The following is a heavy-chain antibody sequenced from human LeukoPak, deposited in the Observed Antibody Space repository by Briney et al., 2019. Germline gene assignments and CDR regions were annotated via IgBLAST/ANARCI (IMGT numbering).Heavy chain of an antibody. Sequence: PGGSLRLSCAASGFTFSDYYMSWIRQAPGKGLEWVSYISSSGSTIYYADSVKGRFTISRDNAKNSLYLQMNGLGAEDTAVYYCARASPTVGNWFDPWGQGTLVTVSS. CDR3: ARASPTVGNWFDP. J-gene: IGHJ5*02. V-gene: IGHV3-11*01. CDR1: GFTFSDYY. CDR2: ISSSGSTI. D-gene: IGHD4-23*01.